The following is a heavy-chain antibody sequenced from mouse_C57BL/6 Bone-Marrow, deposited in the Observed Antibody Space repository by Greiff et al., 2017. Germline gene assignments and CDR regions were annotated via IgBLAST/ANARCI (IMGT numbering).Heavy chain of an antibody. CDR3: TPDGYPFSY. CDR1: GFNIKDDY. CDR2: IDPENGDT. Sequence: VQLQQSGAELVRPGASVKLSCTASGFNIKDDYMHWVKQRPEQGLEWIGGIDPENGDTEYASKFQGKATITADTSSNTAYLQLSSLTSEDTAVYYCTPDGYPFSYWGQGTLVTVSA. J-gene: IGHJ3*01. V-gene: IGHV14-4*01. D-gene: IGHD2-3*01.